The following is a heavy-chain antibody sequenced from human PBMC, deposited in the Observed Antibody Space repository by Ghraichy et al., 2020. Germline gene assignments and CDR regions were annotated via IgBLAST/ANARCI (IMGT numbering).Heavy chain of an antibody. J-gene: IGHJ4*02. Sequence: GGSLRLSCAASGFTFSSYSMNWVRQAPGKGLEWVSYISSSSSTIYYADSVKGRFTISRDNAKNSLYLQMNSLRDEDTAVYYCARETEIAGGYNPHFDYWGQGTLVTVSS. CDR3: ARETEIAGGYNPHFDY. V-gene: IGHV3-48*02. CDR2: ISSSSSTI. CDR1: GFTFSSYS. D-gene: IGHD5-24*01.